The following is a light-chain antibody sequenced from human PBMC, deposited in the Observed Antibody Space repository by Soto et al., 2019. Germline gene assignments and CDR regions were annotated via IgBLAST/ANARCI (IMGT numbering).Light chain of an antibody. Sequence: EIVLTQSPGSLSLSPGERATLSCRASPNMSSCYLAWYQQQPGQAPRLLLYGASSRAPGIPDRFSGSGSGTDFALSISRLEPEGFAVYICQQYGRSLTFGPGTKLHIK. CDR2: GAS. J-gene: IGKJ3*01. CDR3: QQYGRSLT. CDR1: PNMSSCY. V-gene: IGKV3-20*01.